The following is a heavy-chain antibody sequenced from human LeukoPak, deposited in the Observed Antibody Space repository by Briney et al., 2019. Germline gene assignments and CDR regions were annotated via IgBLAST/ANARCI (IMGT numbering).Heavy chain of an antibody. J-gene: IGHJ4*02. V-gene: IGHV3-23*01. Sequence: GGSLRLSCAASGFTFSSYAMTWVRQAPGKGLEWVSTISGSGGSTSYADSVKGRFTISRDNSKNTLYLQMNSLRAEDTAVYYCAKDGDQTYYYDSSGYLDYWGQGTLVTVSS. CDR3: AKDGDQTYYYDSSGYLDY. D-gene: IGHD3-22*01. CDR2: ISGSGGST. CDR1: GFTFSSYA.